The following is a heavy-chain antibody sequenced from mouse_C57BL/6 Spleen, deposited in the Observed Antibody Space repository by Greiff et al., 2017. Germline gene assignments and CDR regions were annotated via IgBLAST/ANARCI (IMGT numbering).Heavy chain of an antibody. D-gene: IGHD2-4*01. CDR3: ASDDCDAQFAY. CDR1: GYTFTSYW. Sequence: QVQLQQPGAELVKPGASVKLSCKASGYTFTSYWMHWVKQRPGRGLEGIGRIDPNSGGTKYNEKFKSKATLTADKPSSTAYMQLSSLTSEDSAVYYCASDDCDAQFAYWGQGTLVTVST. V-gene: IGHV1-72*01. CDR2: IDPNSGGT. J-gene: IGHJ3*01.